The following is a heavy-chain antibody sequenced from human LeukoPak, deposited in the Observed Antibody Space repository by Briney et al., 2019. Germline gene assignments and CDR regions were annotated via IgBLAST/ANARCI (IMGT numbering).Heavy chain of an antibody. J-gene: IGHJ6*02. CDR3: ARGGDTMVRGVITYYYYGMDV. CDR2: MNPNSGNT. V-gene: IGHV1-8*01. CDR1: GYTFTSYD. Sequence: GASVKVSCKASGYTFTSYDINWVRQATGQGLEWMGWMNPNSGNTGYAQKFQGRVTMTRNTSISTAYMELSSLRSEDTAVYYCARGGDTMVRGVITYYYYGMDVWGQGTTVTVSS. D-gene: IGHD3-10*01.